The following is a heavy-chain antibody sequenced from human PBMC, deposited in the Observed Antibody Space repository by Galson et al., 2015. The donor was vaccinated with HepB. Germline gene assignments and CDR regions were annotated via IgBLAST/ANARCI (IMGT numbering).Heavy chain of an antibody. CDR2: IYTSGST. V-gene: IGHV4-61*02. D-gene: IGHD2-2*01. CDR3: ARAWGWGSSTSGHFDY. J-gene: IGHJ4*02. CDR1: GGSISSGSYY. Sequence: TLSLTCTVSGGSISSGSYYWSWIRQPAGKGLEWIGRIYTSGSTDYNPSLKSRVTISVDTSKNQFSLKLSSVTAADTAVYYCARAWGWGSSTSGHFDYWGQGTLVTVSS.